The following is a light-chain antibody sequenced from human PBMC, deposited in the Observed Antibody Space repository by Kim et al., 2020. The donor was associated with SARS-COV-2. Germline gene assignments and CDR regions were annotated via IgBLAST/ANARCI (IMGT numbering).Light chain of an antibody. CDR2: GAS. V-gene: IGKV3-15*01. CDR3: QQYNNWPRT. J-gene: IGKJ1*01. Sequence: EIVMTQSPATLSVSPGERATLSCRASQSVSSNLAWYQQKPGQAPRLLIYGASTRATGMPARFSGSGSGTEFTLTISSLQSEDFAVYYCQQYNNWPRTFGRGTKVDIK. CDR1: QSVSSN.